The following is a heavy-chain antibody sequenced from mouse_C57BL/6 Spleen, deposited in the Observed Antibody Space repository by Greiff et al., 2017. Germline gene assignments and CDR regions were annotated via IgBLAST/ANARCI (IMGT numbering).Heavy chain of an antibody. D-gene: IGHD2-3*01. J-gene: IGHJ3*01. CDR3: AGHADGYPSY. V-gene: IGHV5-2*01. CDR2: IYSDGGST. CDR1: EYEFPLYY. Sequence: EVQEVESGGGLVPPGESLKISCESYEYEFPLYYMTWVRKTPEKRLELVAAIYSDGGSTYHPDLMERRFIISRDNTKKALYLKMNSLRSEDTALYYCAGHADGYPSYWGQGTLVTVSA.